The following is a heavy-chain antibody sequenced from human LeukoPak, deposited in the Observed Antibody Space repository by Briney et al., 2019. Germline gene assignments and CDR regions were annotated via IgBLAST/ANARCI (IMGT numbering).Heavy chain of an antibody. J-gene: IGHJ4*02. CDR3: ARGDFWSTRDPFDY. CDR1: GFTFDDYA. Sequence: GSLRLSCAASGFTFDDYAMHWVRQAPGKGLVWVSRINTDGSSTNYADSVKGRFTISRDNSKNTLYVQMNSLTAEDTAVYYCARGDFWSTRDPFDYWGQGTLVTVSS. CDR2: INTDGSST. V-gene: IGHV3-74*01. D-gene: IGHD3-3*01.